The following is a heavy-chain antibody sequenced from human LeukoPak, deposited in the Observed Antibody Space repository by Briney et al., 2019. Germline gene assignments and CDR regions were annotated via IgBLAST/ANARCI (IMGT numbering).Heavy chain of an antibody. CDR2: IYHSGST. D-gene: IGHD6-13*01. CDR1: GGSISSSNW. Sequence: PSGTLSLTCAVSGGSISSSNWWSWVRQPPGKGLEWIGEIYHSGSTNYNPSLKSRVTISVDKSKNQSCLKLGCVSAADTGVYYRARAPVAPAGTGLDYWGQGTLVTVSS. V-gene: IGHV4-4*02. CDR3: ARAPVAPAGTGLDY. J-gene: IGHJ4*02.